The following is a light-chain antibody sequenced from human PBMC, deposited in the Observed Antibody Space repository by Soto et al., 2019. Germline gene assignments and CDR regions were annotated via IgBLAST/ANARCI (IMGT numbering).Light chain of an antibody. J-gene: IGLJ2*01. CDR1: SSDVGGYNY. V-gene: IGLV2-8*01. Sequence: QSVLTQPPSASGSPGQSVAISCTGTSSDVGGYNYVSWYQQHPGKAPKLLIYEVDKRPSGVPDRFSGSKSGDRASLTVSGLRPEDEADYHCSAYAGGNIVIFGGGTKLTVL. CDR3: SAYAGGNIVI. CDR2: EVD.